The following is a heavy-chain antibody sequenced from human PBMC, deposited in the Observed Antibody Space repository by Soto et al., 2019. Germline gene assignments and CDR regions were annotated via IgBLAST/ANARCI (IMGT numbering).Heavy chain of an antibody. CDR1: GGSISSGDYY. Sequence: QVQLQESGPGLVKPSQTLSLTCTVSGGSISSGDYYWGWIRQPPGKGLEWIGYISYSGSTDYNPSLTSRVTISVDTSKHQFALKLSSVTAADTAVYYCARLSRLGGPVGDSTYYYYGMDVWGQGTTVTVSS. CDR3: ARLSRLGGPVGDSTYYYYGMDV. D-gene: IGHD3-16*01. CDR2: ISYSGST. V-gene: IGHV4-30-4*01. J-gene: IGHJ6*02.